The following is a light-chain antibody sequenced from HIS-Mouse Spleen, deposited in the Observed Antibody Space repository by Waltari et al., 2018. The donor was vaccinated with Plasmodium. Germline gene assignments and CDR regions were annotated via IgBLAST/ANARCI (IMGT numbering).Light chain of an antibody. CDR3: QQYGSSGT. Sequence: EIVLTQSPGTLSLSPGERATLSCRASQSVSSSYLAWYQQKPGQAHGVLIYGASRRATGVTVRFSGNGSGTDCTLTISRLEPEDFAVYYCQQYGSSGTFGQGTKVEIK. CDR1: QSVSSSY. J-gene: IGKJ1*01. V-gene: IGKV3-20*01. CDR2: GAS.